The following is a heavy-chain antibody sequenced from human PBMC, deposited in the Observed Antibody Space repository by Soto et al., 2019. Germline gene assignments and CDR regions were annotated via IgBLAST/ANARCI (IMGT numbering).Heavy chain of an antibody. D-gene: IGHD6-19*01. CDR3: ARDRGAVTGPYFDH. CDR2: ISTSGTSA. Sequence: QVQLEESGGGLVKPGGSLRLSCAASGFPFSAFYMSWVRQAPGKGLEYISYISTSGTSANYADSVKGRFTISRDNSKNTMSLQMNSLRTEDTAVYYCARDRGAVTGPYFDHWGQGALVTVSS. J-gene: IGHJ4*02. V-gene: IGHV3-11*05. CDR1: GFPFSAFY.